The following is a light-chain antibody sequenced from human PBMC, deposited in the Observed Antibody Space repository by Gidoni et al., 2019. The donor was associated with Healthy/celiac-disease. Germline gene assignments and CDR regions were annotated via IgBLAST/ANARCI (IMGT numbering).Light chain of an antibody. V-gene: IGKV1-5*03. CDR3: QQYNSYWT. J-gene: IGKJ1*01. Sequence: DIQMTQSPSTLSASVGDRVTITCRASQSISTWLAWYQQKPGKVPGKLLIYKASSLESGVPSRFSGSGSGTEFTLTISSLQPDDFATYYCQQYNSYWTFGQGTKVEIK. CDR1: QSISTW. CDR2: KAS.